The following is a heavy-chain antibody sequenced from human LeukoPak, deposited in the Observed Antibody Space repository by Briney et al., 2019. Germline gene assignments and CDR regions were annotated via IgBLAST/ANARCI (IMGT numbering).Heavy chain of an antibody. D-gene: IGHD2-2*01. Sequence: ASVKVSCKASGYTFTSYAVHWVRQAPGQRLEWMGWINAGNGDTKYSQKFQGRVTITRDTSASTAYMELSSLRSEDTAVYYCARAGVHCSSTSCYLLGVDYWGQGTLVTVSS. J-gene: IGHJ4*02. V-gene: IGHV1-3*01. CDR2: INAGNGDT. CDR3: ARAGVHCSSTSCYLLGVDY. CDR1: GYTFTSYA.